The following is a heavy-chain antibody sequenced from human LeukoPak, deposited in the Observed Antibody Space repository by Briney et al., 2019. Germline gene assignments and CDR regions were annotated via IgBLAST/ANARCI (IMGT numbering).Heavy chain of an antibody. Sequence: PSETLSLTCAVYGGSFSGYYWSWIRQSPGKGLEWIGEMNHSGSTNYNPSLKSRVTISVDTSKNQFSLKLSSVTAADTAVYYCARDSGGVGGSTVTYFDDWGQGTLVTVSS. CDR3: ARDSGGVGGSTVTYFDD. J-gene: IGHJ4*02. CDR1: GGSFSGYY. D-gene: IGHD4-17*01. CDR2: MNHSGST. V-gene: IGHV4-34*01.